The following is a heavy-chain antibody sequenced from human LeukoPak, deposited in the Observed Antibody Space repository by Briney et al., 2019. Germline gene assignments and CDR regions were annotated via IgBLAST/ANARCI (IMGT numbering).Heavy chain of an antibody. V-gene: IGHV3-30*04. CDR2: ISYDGSNK. Sequence: PGGSLRLSCAASGFTFSSYAMHWVRQAPGKGLEGGAVISYDGSNKYYAYSVNGRFTASRDNSKNTLYLQMNSLRAEDTAVYYCASDHTLYSSSSEFDFWGQGTLVTVSS. D-gene: IGHD6-6*01. CDR1: GFTFSSYA. CDR3: ASDHTLYSSSSEFDF. J-gene: IGHJ4*02.